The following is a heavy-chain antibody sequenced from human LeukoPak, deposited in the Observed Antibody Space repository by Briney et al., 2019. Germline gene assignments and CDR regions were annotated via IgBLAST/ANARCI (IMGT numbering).Heavy chain of an antibody. CDR3: AKSFYGGCDY. CDR2: VNGNGGST. D-gene: IGHD4-23*01. Sequence: GGSLRLSCAASGFSFSTYAMSWVRQAPGKGLEWVSGVNGNGGSTSYADSVKGRFTIFRDNSKNTVYLQMNSLRVEDTAVYYCAKSFYGGCDYWGQGTVVTVSS. V-gene: IGHV3-23*01. J-gene: IGHJ4*02. CDR1: GFSFSTYA.